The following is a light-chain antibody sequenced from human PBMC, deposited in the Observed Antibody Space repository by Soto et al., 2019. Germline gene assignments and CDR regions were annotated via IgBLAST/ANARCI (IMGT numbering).Light chain of an antibody. CDR1: QAISSD. J-gene: IGKJ4*01. CDR2: HAS. CDR3: LQHRSYPRT. V-gene: IGKV1-17*01. Sequence: DIQMTQSPSSLSTSVRDRVTLTCRASQAISSDLAWYQQKPGKAPKRLIYHASTLQSGVPSRFSGSGSGTEFTLTISSLQPEDFATYYCLQHRSYPRTFGGGTKVEI.